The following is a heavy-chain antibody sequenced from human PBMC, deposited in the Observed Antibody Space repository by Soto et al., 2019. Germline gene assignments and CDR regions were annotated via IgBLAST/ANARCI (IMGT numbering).Heavy chain of an antibody. D-gene: IGHD3-10*01. CDR3: ARGFWFGELHL. CDR1: GGSISSGGYY. Sequence: KPSETLSLTCTVSGGSISSGGYYWSWIRQHPGKGLEWIGYIYYSGSTYYNPSLKSRVTISVDTSKNQFSLKLSSVTAADTAVYYCARGFWFGELHLWGRGTLVTVSS. V-gene: IGHV4-31*03. J-gene: IGHJ2*01. CDR2: IYYSGST.